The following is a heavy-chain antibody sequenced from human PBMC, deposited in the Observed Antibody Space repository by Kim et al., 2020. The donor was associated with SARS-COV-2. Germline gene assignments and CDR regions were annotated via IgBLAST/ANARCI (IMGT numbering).Heavy chain of an antibody. J-gene: IGHJ6*02. CDR2: IIPIFGTA. V-gene: IGHV1-69*13. Sequence: SEKSTSYASGGTFSSYAISWVRQAPGQGLEWMGGIIPIFGTANYAQKFQGRVTITADESTSTAYMELSSLRSEDTAVYYCARDPGYYYGSGSYPYYYYGMDVWGQGTTVTVSS. CDR1: GGTFSSYA. D-gene: IGHD3-10*01. CDR3: ARDPGYYYGSGSYPYYYYGMDV.